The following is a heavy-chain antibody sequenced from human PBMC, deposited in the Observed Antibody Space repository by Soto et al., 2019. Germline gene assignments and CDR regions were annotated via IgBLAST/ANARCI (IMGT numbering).Heavy chain of an antibody. J-gene: IGHJ5*02. CDR2: VNYSGLT. V-gene: IGHV4-39*01. Sequence: SETLSLTCTVSGDSFTSSNYYWGWIGQPPGKGLEWIAIVNYSGLTYYNPSLKSRVTISADTSKNQFSLKLSSVTAADTARYYCGRHAPHHDWLDLWGPGTLVTVSS. CDR1: GDSFTSSNYY. CDR3: GRHAPHHDWLDL.